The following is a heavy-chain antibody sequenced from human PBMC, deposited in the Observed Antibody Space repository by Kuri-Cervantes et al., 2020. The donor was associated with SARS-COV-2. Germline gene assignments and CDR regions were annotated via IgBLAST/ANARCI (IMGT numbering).Heavy chain of an antibody. Sequence: GESLKISCAASGFTFDDYGMSWVRQAPGKGLEWVSAISGSGGSTYYADSVKGRFTISRDNSKNTLYLQMNSLRAEDTAVYYCAKMRSSGYYPDFDYWGQGTLVTVSS. CDR2: ISGSGGST. CDR3: AKMRSSGYYPDFDY. V-gene: IGHV3-23*01. J-gene: IGHJ4*02. D-gene: IGHD3-22*01. CDR1: GFTFDDYG.